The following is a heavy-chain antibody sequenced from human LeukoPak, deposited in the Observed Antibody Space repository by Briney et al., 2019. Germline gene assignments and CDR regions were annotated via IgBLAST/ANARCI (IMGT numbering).Heavy chain of an antibody. D-gene: IGHD3-22*01. CDR3: AKYYYDSSGSRLHFDY. J-gene: IGHJ4*02. Sequence: GGSLRLSCTASGFMFSSYGMTWVRQAPGKGLEWVSAISGSGGSTYYADSVKGRFTISRDNSKNTLYLQMNSLRAEDTAVYYCAKYYYDSSGSRLHFDYWGQGTLVTVSS. CDR1: GFMFSSYG. V-gene: IGHV3-23*01. CDR2: ISGSGGST.